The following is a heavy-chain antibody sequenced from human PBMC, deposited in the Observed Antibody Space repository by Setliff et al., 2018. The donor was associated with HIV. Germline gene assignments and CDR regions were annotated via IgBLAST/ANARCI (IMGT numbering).Heavy chain of an antibody. V-gene: IGHV1-46*01. J-gene: IGHJ6*03. CDR2: INPSGGTT. Sequence: ASVKVSCKASGYTFTDYYIHWVRQAPGQGLEWLGIINPSGGTTNYAQKFQGRVTMTRDTSTSTLYMELSSLRSEDTAVYYCARDGHYSFWSGYGYYYYHMDVWGKGTTVTVSS. CDR3: ARDGHYSFWSGYGYYYYHMDV. CDR1: GYTFTDYY. D-gene: IGHD3-3*01.